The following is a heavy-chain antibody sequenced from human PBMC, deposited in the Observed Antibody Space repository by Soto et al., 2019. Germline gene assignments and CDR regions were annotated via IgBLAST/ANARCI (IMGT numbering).Heavy chain of an antibody. V-gene: IGHV3-23*01. CDR1: GFTFSSYA. CDR2: ISGSGGST. CDR3: AKRGGGVAVAATEYYFDY. J-gene: IGHJ4*02. Sequence: GGSLRLSCAASGFTFSSYAMSWVRQAPGKGLEWVSAISGSGGSTYYADSVKGRFTISRDNSKNTLYLQMNSLRAEDTAVYYCAKRGGGVAVAATEYYFDYWGQGTLVTVSS. D-gene: IGHD6-19*01.